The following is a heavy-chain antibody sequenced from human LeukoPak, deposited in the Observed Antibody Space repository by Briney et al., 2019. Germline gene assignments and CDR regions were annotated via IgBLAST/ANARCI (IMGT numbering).Heavy chain of an antibody. CDR1: GFTFSSYS. D-gene: IGHD2-21*02. Sequence: GGSLRLSCAASGFTFSSYSMNWVRQAPGKGLEWVAVIWYDGSNKYYADSVKGRFTISRDNSKNTLYLQMNSLRAEDTAVYYCAKGGGDDTYFDYWGQGTLVTVSS. CDR2: IWYDGSNK. V-gene: IGHV3-33*08. CDR3: AKGGGDDTYFDY. J-gene: IGHJ4*02.